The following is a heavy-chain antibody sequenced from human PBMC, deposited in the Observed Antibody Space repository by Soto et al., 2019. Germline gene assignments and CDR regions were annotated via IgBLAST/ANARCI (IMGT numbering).Heavy chain of an antibody. CDR3: AREDYYDSSGYPALFDYYYYGMDV. D-gene: IGHD3-22*01. CDR1: GGTFSSYA. Sequence: SVKVSCKASGGTFSSYAISWVRQAPGQGLEWMGGIIPIFGTANYAQKFQGRVTITADESTSTAYMELSSLRSEDTAVYYCAREDYYDSSGYPALFDYYYYGMDVWGQGTTVTV. V-gene: IGHV1-69*13. J-gene: IGHJ6*02. CDR2: IIPIFGTA.